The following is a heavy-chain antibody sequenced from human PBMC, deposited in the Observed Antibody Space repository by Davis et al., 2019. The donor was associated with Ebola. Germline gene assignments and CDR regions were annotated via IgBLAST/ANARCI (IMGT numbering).Heavy chain of an antibody. Sequence: ASVKVSCKASGYTFTNYGITWVRQAPGQGLEWMGRINPNSGGTNYAQKFQGRVTMTRDTSISTAYMELSRLRSDDTAVYYCAREPAGSSWYGDFDYWGQGTLVTVSS. CDR3: AREPAGSSWYGDFDY. V-gene: IGHV1-2*06. CDR1: GYTFTNYG. D-gene: IGHD6-13*01. J-gene: IGHJ4*02. CDR2: INPNSGGT.